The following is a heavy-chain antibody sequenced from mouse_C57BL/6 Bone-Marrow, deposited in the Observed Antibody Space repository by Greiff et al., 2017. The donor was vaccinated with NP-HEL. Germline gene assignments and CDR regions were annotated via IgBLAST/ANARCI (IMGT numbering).Heavy chain of an antibody. D-gene: IGHD1-1*01. CDR2: ISAGGSYT. J-gene: IGHJ2*01. Sequence: EVKLVESGGGLVKPGGSLKLSCAASGFTFSSYAMSWVRQTPEKRLEWVATISAGGSYTYYPDNVKGRFTLSRDNAKNNLYLQMSHLKSEDTAMYYCARGSQIDYWGQGTTLTVSS. CDR1: GFTFSSYA. CDR3: ARGSQIDY. V-gene: IGHV5-4*03.